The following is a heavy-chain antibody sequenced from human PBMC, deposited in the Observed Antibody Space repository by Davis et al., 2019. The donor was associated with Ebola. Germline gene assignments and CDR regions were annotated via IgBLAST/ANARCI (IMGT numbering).Heavy chain of an antibody. Sequence: GGSLRLSCAASGFMFSNYAMNWVRQAPGKGLEWVPGISGNGRATYYADSVKGRFTISRDNAKNSLYLQMNSLRAEDTAVYYCARGGGLLWGQGTMVTVSS. D-gene: IGHD2-15*01. V-gene: IGHV3-21*01. J-gene: IGHJ3*01. CDR3: ARGGGLL. CDR2: ISGNGRAT. CDR1: GFMFSNYA.